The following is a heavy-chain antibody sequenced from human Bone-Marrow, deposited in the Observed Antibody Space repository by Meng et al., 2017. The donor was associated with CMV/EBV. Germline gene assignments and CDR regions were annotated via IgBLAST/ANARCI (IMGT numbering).Heavy chain of an antibody. V-gene: IGHV3-74*01. J-gene: IGHJ4*02. Sequence: GGSLRLSCAASGFTFSNYWMHWVRQAPGKGLVWVSHINTDGSDTNYADSVKGRFTVSRDNAKDTLYLQMNSLRPEDSAVYYCARVTPPQAPLWGQGTLVTVSS. CDR3: ARVTPPQAPL. CDR2: INTDGSDT. CDR1: GFTFSNYW.